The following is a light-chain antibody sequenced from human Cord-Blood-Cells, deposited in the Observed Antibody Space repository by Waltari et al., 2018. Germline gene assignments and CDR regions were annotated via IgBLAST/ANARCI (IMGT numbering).Light chain of an antibody. J-gene: IGLJ2*01. CDR1: SSDVRSCNL. CDR2: EGS. Sequence: SALTQPASVSGSPGQSITIACTGPSSDVRSCNLVSWYQQHPGNAPKLMIYEGSKRPSGVSNRFSSSKSGNTASLTISGLQAEDEADYYCCSYAGSSTFVVFGGGTKLTVI. V-gene: IGLV2-23*03. CDR3: CSYAGSSTFVV.